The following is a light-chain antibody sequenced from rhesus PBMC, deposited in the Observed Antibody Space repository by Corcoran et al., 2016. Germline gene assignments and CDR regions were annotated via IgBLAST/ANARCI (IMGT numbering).Light chain of an antibody. Sequence: QVILTQSPATLSLSPGERATLSCRASQSVSSYLAWYKQKPGQAPRLLIYGASSRATGIPDRFSGSGSGTDFTLTISSLEPEDVGVYHCYQHSSGYSFGQGTKVEIK. CDR2: GAS. J-gene: IGKJ2*01. V-gene: IGKV3-10*01. CDR3: YQHSSGYS. CDR1: QSVSSY.